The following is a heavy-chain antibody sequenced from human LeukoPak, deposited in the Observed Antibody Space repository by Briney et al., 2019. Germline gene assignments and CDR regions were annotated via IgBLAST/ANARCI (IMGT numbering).Heavy chain of an antibody. D-gene: IGHD3-9*01. CDR3: ASREYYDILTDAFDI. V-gene: IGHV3-21*01. J-gene: IGHJ3*02. CDR2: ISSGSSYI. CDR1: GFTFSSYS. Sequence: GGSLRLSCAASGFTFSSYSMNWVRQAPGKGLEWVSSISSGSSYIYYADSVKGRFTISRDNAKNSLYLQMNSLRAEDTAVYYCASREYYDILTDAFDIWGQGTMVTVSS.